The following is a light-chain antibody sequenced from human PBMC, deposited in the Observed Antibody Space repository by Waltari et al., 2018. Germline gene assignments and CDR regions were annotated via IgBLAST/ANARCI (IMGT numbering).Light chain of an antibody. V-gene: IGLV3-1*01. Sequence: SYELPQPPSVSVSPGQTATITCSGNRMGDKYASWYQQKPGQSPVPVIYQDIKRPSGIPERFSGSNSGNTATLTISRTQAMDEADYYCQAWDSSTENLVFGGGTKLTVL. CDR3: QAWDSSTENLV. CDR2: QDI. CDR1: RMGDKY. J-gene: IGLJ2*01.